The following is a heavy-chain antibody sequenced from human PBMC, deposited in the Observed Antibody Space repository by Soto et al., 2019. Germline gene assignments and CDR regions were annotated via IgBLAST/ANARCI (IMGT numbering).Heavy chain of an antibody. CDR2: ISASGGSP. V-gene: IGHV3-23*01. CDR1: GFSFSNYA. D-gene: IGHD3-3*01. CDR3: AKRLWSGSNSVGNGMDV. J-gene: IGHJ6*02. Sequence: EVQLLESGGGLVQPGGSLRLSCAASGFSFSNYAVTWVRQAPGKGLEWVSAISASGGSPYYADSVKGRFTISRDNSKNTVQLEMNSLRAEDTAVYYCAKRLWSGSNSVGNGMDVWGQGTTVTVSS.